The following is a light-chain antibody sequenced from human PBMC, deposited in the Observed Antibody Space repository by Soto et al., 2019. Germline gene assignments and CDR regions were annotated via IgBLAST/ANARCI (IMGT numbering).Light chain of an antibody. CDR1: QSISSY. J-gene: IGKJ1*01. V-gene: IGKV1-39*01. CDR2: AAS. Sequence: DIQMTQPPSSLSASVGDRVTITCRASQSISSYLNWYQQKPGKAPKLLIYAASSLQSGVPSRFSGSGSGTDFTITISRLQPEDFATYYGQQSYSTPPVTFGQGTKVEIK. CDR3: QQSYSTPPVT.